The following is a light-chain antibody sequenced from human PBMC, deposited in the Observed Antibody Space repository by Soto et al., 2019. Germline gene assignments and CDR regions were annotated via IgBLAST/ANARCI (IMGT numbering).Light chain of an antibody. J-gene: IGLJ1*01. CDR2: DVN. CDR3: SSYTSSSTRV. Sequence: QSVLTQPASVSGSPGQSITISCTGTSSDVGAYNFVSWYQQHPGKAPKLMIYDVNNRPSGVSNRFSGSKSGNTASLTISGLQVEDEADYYCSSYTSSSTRVFGTGTKVTVL. CDR1: SSDVGAYNF. V-gene: IGLV2-14*03.